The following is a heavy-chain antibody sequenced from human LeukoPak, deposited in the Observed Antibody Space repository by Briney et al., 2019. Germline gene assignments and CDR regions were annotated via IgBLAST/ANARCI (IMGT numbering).Heavy chain of an antibody. Sequence: SENLSLTCSVSGASISDYFWSWIRQAPGQTLEWIGYVSKTGSTNYNPSLKSRVTISVDTSKNQFSLKLSSVTAADTAVYYCAMVRGVIYPTPNDAFDIWGQGTMVTVSS. CDR2: VSKTGST. J-gene: IGHJ3*02. CDR1: GASISDYF. D-gene: IGHD3-10*01. V-gene: IGHV4-59*01. CDR3: AMVRGVIYPTPNDAFDI.